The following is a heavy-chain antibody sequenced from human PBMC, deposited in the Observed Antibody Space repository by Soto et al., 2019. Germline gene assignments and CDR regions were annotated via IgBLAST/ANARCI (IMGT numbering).Heavy chain of an antibody. Sequence: QVQLVESGGGVVQPGRSLRLSCAASGFTFSSYAMHWVRQAPGKGLEWVAVISYDGSNKYYADSVKGRFTISRDNSKNTLYLQMNSLRAEDTAVYYCARDYRAQIDYWGQGTLVTVSS. CDR2: ISYDGSNK. CDR1: GFTFSSYA. CDR3: ARDYRAQIDY. V-gene: IGHV3-30-3*01. J-gene: IGHJ4*02.